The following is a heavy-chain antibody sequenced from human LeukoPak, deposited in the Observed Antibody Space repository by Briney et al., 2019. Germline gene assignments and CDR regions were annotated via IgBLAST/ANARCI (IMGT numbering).Heavy chain of an antibody. J-gene: IGHJ4*02. V-gene: IGHV3-21*01. CDR3: VRNFGVAWLQRRHGVLDY. CDR1: GFTFSSYT. D-gene: IGHD3-3*01. CDR2: ISSSSSYI. Sequence: VGSLRLSCAPSGFTFSSYTMNWVRQPPRKGLEWVSSISSSSSYIYYADSVKGGFTISRDNSKNTLYLQMNSLRAEDTAVYYCVRNFGVAWLQRRHGVLDYWGQGTLVTVSS.